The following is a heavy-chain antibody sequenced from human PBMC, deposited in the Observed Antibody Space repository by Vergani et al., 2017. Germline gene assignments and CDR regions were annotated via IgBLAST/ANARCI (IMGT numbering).Heavy chain of an antibody. Sequence: QVQLQESGPGLVKPPQTLSLTCTVSGGSISSGGYYWSWIRQHPGKGLEWIGYIYYSGSTYYNPSLKSRVTISVDTSKNQFSLKLSSVTAADTAVYYCARDRGPYCSSTSCYPPRRDYYYYYYMDVWGKGTTVTVSS. J-gene: IGHJ6*03. D-gene: IGHD2-2*01. CDR3: ARDRGPYCSSTSCYPPRRDYYYYYYMDV. V-gene: IGHV4-31*03. CDR1: GGSISSGGYY. CDR2: IYYSGST.